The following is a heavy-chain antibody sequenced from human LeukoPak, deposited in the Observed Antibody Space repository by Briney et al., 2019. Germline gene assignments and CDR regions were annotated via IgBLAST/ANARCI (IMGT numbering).Heavy chain of an antibody. V-gene: IGHV4-31*02. Sequence: SETLSLTCTVSGGSISNSGGFYWSWIRQHPGNGLEWIGFISYRGSSYYNPSLKSRVSMSVDTSRSQFSLRLSSVTDDDTAVYYCARISQSSGGFYYWGQGTLVTVSS. CDR3: ARISQSSGGFYY. D-gene: IGHD2-15*01. CDR2: ISYRGSS. J-gene: IGHJ4*02. CDR1: GGSISNSGGFY.